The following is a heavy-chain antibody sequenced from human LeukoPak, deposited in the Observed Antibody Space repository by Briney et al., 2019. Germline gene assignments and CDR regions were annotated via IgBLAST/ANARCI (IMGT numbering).Heavy chain of an antibody. D-gene: IGHD6-19*01. V-gene: IGHV1-58*02. J-gene: IGHJ4*02. Sequence: SVNVSCKASGFTFASSPMQWVRQARGQRLEWIGWIVVGSGNTNYAQKFQERVTITRDMSTSTAYMELNSLRSEDTAVYYCASGSGWYSPDYWGQGTLVTVSS. CDR1: GFTFASSP. CDR2: IVVGSGNT. CDR3: ASGSGWYSPDY.